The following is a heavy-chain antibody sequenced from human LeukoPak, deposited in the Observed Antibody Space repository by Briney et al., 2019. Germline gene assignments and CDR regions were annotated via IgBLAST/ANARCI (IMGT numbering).Heavy chain of an antibody. Sequence: GGSLRLSCAASGFTFDDYGMSWVRQAPGKGLEWVSGINWNGGSTGYADSVRGRFTISRDNAKNSLYLRMNSLRAEDTALYYCARRGGIFKYSSGWYPAYYFDYWGQGTLVTVSS. J-gene: IGHJ4*02. V-gene: IGHV3-20*04. CDR3: ARRGGIFKYSSGWYPAYYFDY. CDR2: INWNGGST. CDR1: GFTFDDYG. D-gene: IGHD6-19*01.